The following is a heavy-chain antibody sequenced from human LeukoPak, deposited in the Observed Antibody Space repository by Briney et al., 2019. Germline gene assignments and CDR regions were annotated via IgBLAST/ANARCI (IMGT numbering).Heavy chain of an antibody. Sequence: SETLSLTCTVSGGSISSHYWSWIRQPPGKGLEWIGHIYYSGSTNYNPSPKSRVTISVDTSKNQFSLKLSSVTAADTAVYYCAREQPRQDFWSGYFRYYYYMDVWGKGTTVTVSS. CDR3: AREQPRQDFWSGYFRYYYYMDV. D-gene: IGHD3-3*01. CDR2: IYYSGST. J-gene: IGHJ6*03. V-gene: IGHV4-59*11. CDR1: GGSISSHY.